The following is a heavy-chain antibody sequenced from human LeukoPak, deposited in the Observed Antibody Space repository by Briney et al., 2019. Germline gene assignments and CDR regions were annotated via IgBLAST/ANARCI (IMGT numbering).Heavy chain of an antibody. D-gene: IGHD5-12*01. CDR2: IRSKPYGGTT. J-gene: IGHJ4*02. Sequence: PGGSLRLSCTASGFTFGDYAMSWVPQAPVKGLEWVGFIRSKPYGGTTEYAASVKGRFTISRDDSKSIAYLQMNSLKTEDTAIYYCARGAFGYVRYFDYWGQGTLVTVSS. CDR3: ARGAFGYVRYFDY. CDR1: GFTFGDYA. V-gene: IGHV3-49*04.